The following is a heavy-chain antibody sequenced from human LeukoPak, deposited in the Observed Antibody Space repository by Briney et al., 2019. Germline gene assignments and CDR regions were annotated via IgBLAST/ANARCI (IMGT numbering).Heavy chain of an antibody. D-gene: IGHD2-21*01. CDR1: GFTFRSHA. J-gene: IGHJ4*02. CDR3: AKDFRIGYSAHFDY. V-gene: IGHV3-23*01. Sequence: GSLRLSCVGSGFTFRSHAMSWVRQAPEKGLEFVSGIYENGGTTYYADSVKGRFSISRDNSKNTLYLQMDSLRGEDTAVYYCAKDFRIGYSAHFDYWGQGALVTVS. CDR2: IYENGGTT.